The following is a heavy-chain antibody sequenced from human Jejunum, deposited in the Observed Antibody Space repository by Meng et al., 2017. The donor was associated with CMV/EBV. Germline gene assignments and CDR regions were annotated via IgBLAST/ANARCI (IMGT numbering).Heavy chain of an antibody. D-gene: IGHD4-23*01. J-gene: IGHJ4*02. V-gene: IGHV4-31*02. CDR1: GDSISNGGYY. CDR3: AREPYGGKGFGYLDY. CDR2: IYYSGRT. Sequence: SGDSISNGGYYWTWIRQHPGKGLEWIAYIYYSGRTYYNPSLKSRVTMSVDTSKNQFSLKLSSVTAADTAVYYCAREPYGGKGFGYLDYWGQGTLVTVSP.